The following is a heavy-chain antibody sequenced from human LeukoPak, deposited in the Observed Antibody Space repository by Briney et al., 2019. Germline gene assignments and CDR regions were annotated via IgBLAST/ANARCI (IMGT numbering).Heavy chain of an antibody. J-gene: IGHJ4*02. Sequence: SETLSLTCTVSGGSISSGTYYWSWIRQPAGKGREWIGRFYTSGSTNYNPSLKSRVTISVDTSKNQFSLNLSSATAADTAVYYCARGLSRITIFGVVSDFDYWGQGTLVTVSS. D-gene: IGHD3-3*01. CDR2: FYTSGST. V-gene: IGHV4-61*02. CDR3: ARGLSRITIFGVVSDFDY. CDR1: GGSISSGTYY.